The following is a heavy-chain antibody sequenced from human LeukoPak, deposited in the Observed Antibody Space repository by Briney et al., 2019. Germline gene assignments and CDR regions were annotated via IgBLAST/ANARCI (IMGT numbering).Heavy chain of an antibody. CDR1: GYTFTGYY. CDR2: INPNSGGT. J-gene: IGHJ4*02. D-gene: IGHD6-13*01. Sequence: ASVKVSCKASGYTFTGYYMHWVRQAPGQGLEWMGWINPNSGGTNYAQKFQGRVTMTRGTSISTAYMELSRLRSDDTAVYYCARVYSSSWYEVLFDYWGQGTLVTVSS. CDR3: ARVYSSSWYEVLFDY. V-gene: IGHV1-2*02.